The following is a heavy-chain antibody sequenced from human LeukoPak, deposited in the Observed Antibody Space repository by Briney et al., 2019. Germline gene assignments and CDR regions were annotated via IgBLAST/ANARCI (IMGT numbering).Heavy chain of an antibody. V-gene: IGHV4-59*01. Sequence: SETLSLTCTVSGGSISSYYWSWIRQPPGKGLEWIGYIYYSGSTNYNPSLKSRVTISVDTSKNQFSLKLSSVTAADTAVYYCARVPAARVEVAFDIWGQGTMVTVSS. CDR1: GGSISSYY. CDR2: IYYSGST. D-gene: IGHD2-2*01. CDR3: ARVPAARVEVAFDI. J-gene: IGHJ3*02.